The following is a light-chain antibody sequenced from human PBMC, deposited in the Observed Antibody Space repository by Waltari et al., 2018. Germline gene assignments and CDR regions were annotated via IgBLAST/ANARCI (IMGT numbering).Light chain of an antibody. CDR2: DAS. CDR3: QQSNSFPLT. V-gene: IGKV1-12*01. CDR1: QGIRRW. J-gene: IGKJ4*01. Sequence: DIQMTQSPSSVCASGGDSVTLTSRASQGIRRWIAWYQQKPGKAPKLLIYDASSLQTGGPSRLRGSGSGRDFTLTISSLQPEDFATYYCQQSNSFPLTFGGGTRVEIE.